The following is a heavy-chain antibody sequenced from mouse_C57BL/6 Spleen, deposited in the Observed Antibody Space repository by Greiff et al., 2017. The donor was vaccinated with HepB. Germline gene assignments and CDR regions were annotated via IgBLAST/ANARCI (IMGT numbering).Heavy chain of an antibody. CDR3: ARGGFTTVVARAMDY. CDR1: GYTFTDYY. J-gene: IGHJ4*01. V-gene: IGHV1-26*01. Sequence: DQLQQSGPELVKPGASVKISCKASGYTFTDYYMNWVKQSHGKSLEWIGDINPNNGGTSYNQKFKGKATLTVDKSSSTAYMELRSLTSEDSAVYYCARGGFTTVVARAMDYWGQGTSVTVSS. CDR2: INPNNGGT. D-gene: IGHD1-1*01.